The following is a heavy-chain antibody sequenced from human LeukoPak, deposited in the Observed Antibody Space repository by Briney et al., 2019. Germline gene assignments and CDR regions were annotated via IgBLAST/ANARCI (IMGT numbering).Heavy chain of an antibody. CDR1: GFTFSSYA. J-gene: IGHJ4*02. CDR3: AKYDYGDQPDY. CDR2: ISGGGST. D-gene: IGHD4-17*01. Sequence: GGSLRLPCAASGFTFSSYAMSWVRQAPGKGLEWVSAISGGGSTYYADSVKGRFTISRDNSKNTLYLQMNSLRAEDTAVYYCAKYDYGDQPDYWGQGTLVTVSS. V-gene: IGHV3-23*01.